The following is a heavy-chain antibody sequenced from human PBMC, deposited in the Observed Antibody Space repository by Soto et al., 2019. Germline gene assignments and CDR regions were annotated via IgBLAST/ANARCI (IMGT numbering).Heavy chain of an antibody. J-gene: IGHJ6*02. CDR2: IIPIFGTA. V-gene: IGHV1-69*13. Sequence: SVKVSCKASGGTFSSYAISWVRQAPGQGLEWMGGIIPIFGTANYAQKFQGRVTITADESTSTAYMELSSLRSEDTAVYYCARDYYDSRTNYYGMDVWGQGTTVTVSS. CDR1: GGTFSSYA. CDR3: ARDYYDSRTNYYGMDV. D-gene: IGHD3-22*01.